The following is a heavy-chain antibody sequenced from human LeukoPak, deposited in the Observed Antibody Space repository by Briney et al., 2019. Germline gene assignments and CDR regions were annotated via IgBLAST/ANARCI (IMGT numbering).Heavy chain of an antibody. CDR2: IKQDGSEK. CDR3: AKDAVAGDY. CDR1: GFTFSSYW. D-gene: IGHD6-19*01. J-gene: IGHJ4*02. Sequence: GGSLRLSCAASGFTFSSYWMNWVRQAPGKGLEWVANIKQDGSEKYYVDSVKGRFTISRDNAKSSLYLQMNSLRAEDTAVYYCAKDAVAGDYWGQGTLVTVSS. V-gene: IGHV3-7*03.